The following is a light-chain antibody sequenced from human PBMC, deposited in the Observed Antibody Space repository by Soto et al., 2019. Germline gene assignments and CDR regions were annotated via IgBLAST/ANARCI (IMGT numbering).Light chain of an antibody. V-gene: IGKV3-20*01. CDR1: QSVSSH. J-gene: IGKJ4*02. CDR3: QHYSSSPPT. CDR2: GAS. Sequence: EMGLTRYPATPPVSPGERAKLSCRASQSVSSHLAWYQQKPGQAPRLLIYGASSRATGIPDRFSGSGSGTDFTLTISRLEPEDFAGYHCQHYSSSPPTFGGGTKVDIK.